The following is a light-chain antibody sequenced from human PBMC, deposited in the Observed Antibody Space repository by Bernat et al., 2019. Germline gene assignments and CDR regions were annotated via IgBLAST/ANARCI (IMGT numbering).Light chain of an antibody. J-gene: IGLJ3*02. CDR1: SSDVGGYNY. CDR3: SSYTSSSPGV. CDR2: DVS. V-gene: IGLV2-14*01. Sequence: QSALTQPASVSGSPGQSITISCTGTSSDVGGYNYVSWYQQHPGKAPKLMIYDVSNRPSGVSNRFSGSKSGHTASLTISGLQAEDEADYYCSSYTSSSPGVFGGGTKLTVL.